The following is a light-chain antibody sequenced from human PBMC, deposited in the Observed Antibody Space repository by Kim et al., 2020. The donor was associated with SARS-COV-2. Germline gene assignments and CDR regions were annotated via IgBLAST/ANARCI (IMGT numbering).Light chain of an antibody. J-gene: IGKJ1*01. CDR2: GAS. CDR1: QSVSTN. Sequence: EILLTQSPGTLSASPGERVTLSCRASQSVSTNLAWYQQKPGQAPSLLMYGASLRASGTPARFSGSGSGTEFTLSISTLQSEDFAVYYCQQYNKWPRTFGQGTKVDIK. V-gene: IGKV3-15*01. CDR3: QQYNKWPRT.